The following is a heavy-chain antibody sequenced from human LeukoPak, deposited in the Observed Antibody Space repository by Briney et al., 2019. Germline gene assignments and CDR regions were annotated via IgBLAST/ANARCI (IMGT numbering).Heavy chain of an antibody. V-gene: IGHV3-23*01. J-gene: IGHJ6*02. D-gene: IGHD2-15*01. Sequence: GGSLRLTCAASGFTFSSYVMSWVRQTPGKGLEWVSAISGSGGSTYYADSVKGRFTISRDNSKNTLYLQMNSLRAEDTAVYYCAKNSGYCSGGSCYPPHYYYYYGMDVWGQGTTVTVSS. CDR1: GFTFSSYV. CDR2: ISGSGGST. CDR3: AKNSGYCSGGSCYPPHYYYYYGMDV.